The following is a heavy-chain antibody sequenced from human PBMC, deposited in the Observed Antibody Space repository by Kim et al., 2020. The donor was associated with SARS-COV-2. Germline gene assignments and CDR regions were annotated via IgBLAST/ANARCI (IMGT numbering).Heavy chain of an antibody. J-gene: IGHJ4*02. CDR3: ARLAAAGTPRY. V-gene: IGHV3-21*01. D-gene: IGHD6-13*01. Sequence: YADSGKGRFTNSRDNAKNSLYLQMNSLGAEDTAVYYCARLAAAGTPRYWGQGTLVTVSS.